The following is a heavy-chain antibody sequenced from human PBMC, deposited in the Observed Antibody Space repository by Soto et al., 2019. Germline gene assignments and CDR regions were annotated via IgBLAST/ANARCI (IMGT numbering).Heavy chain of an antibody. V-gene: IGHV3-21*01. J-gene: IGHJ2*01. CDR2: ISSRSSNI. CDR3: ARDSIERITYWYFDL. Sequence: EVQLVESGGGLAKPGGSLRLSCAAFDFIFSGYSMNWVRKAPGKGLEWVSSISSRSSNINYAEAVKGRFTISRENANNSLYLQMNSLRAEDTAVYYCARDSIERITYWYFDLWGRGTLVTVSS. CDR1: DFIFSGYS. D-gene: IGHD1-1*01.